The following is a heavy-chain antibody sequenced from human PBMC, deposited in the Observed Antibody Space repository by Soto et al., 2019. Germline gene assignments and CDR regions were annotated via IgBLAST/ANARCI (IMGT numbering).Heavy chain of an antibody. CDR1: GFTFSNYG. Sequence: QVQLVESGGDVVQPGRSLRLSCAASGFTFSNYGMHWVRQAPGKGLEWVAVITNNGGSDHYADSLKGRFTISRDNSKNTLYLHMNRLRAEDTAGYYCVRDDDQEANALDYWGQGTLVTVSS. D-gene: IGHD2-2*01. J-gene: IGHJ4*02. CDR3: VRDDDQEANALDY. V-gene: IGHV3-33*01. CDR2: ITNNGGSD.